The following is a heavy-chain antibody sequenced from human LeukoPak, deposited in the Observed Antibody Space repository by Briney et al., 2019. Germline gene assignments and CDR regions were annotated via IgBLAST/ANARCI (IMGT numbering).Heavy chain of an antibody. CDR1: GFTYSNYA. J-gene: IGHJ4*02. Sequence: GGSLRLSCAASGFTYSNYAMNWVRQAPGKGLEWVSAISGSGGSRYYADSVKGRFTISRDNSKSSLYLQMNSLRAEDTAVYYCAKDLYSYGDYLRYYFDYWGQGTLVTVSS. CDR2: ISGSGGSR. V-gene: IGHV3-23*01. CDR3: AKDLYSYGDYLRYYFDY. D-gene: IGHD4-17*01.